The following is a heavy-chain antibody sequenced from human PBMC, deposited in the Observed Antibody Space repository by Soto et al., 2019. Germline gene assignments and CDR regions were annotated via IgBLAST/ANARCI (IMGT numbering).Heavy chain of an antibody. D-gene: IGHD1-26*01. V-gene: IGHV1-69-2*01. CDR1: GITFSDLH. CDR3: AAVRGSLGSFTFDY. J-gene: IGHJ4*02. CDR2: VKVENDNR. Sequence: EVLLQQSGAEAREPGGVVKMSCAVSGITFSDLHMHWVKQAPGKGLEWVGLVKVENDNRLYAEKYRGRLNINTDTSRHTSFMELASITADDTAIYFCAAVRGSLGSFTFDYLCQGTPVTFS.